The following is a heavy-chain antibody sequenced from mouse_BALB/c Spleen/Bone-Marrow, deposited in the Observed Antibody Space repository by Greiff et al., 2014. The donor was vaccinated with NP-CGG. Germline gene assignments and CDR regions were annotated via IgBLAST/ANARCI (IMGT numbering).Heavy chain of an antibody. J-gene: IGHJ4*01. CDR3: ARVLRVYAMDY. CDR1: GFAFSSYD. Sequence: EVMLVESGGGLVKPGGSLELSCAASGFAFSSYDMSWVRQTPEKRLEWVATISSGGSYTYYPDSVKGRFTISRDNARNTLYLQMSSLRSEDTALYYCARVLRVYAMDYWGQGTSVTVSS. D-gene: IGHD2-4*01. V-gene: IGHV5-9*02. CDR2: ISSGGSYT.